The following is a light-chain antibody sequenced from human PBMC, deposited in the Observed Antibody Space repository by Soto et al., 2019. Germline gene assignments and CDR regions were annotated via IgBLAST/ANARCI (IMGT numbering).Light chain of an antibody. CDR2: GNS. Sequence: QSVLAQPPSVSGAPGQKVTISCTGSSSNIGAGYDLHWYQQLPGTAPKLLLYGNSNRPSGDPDRFSGSKSGTSASLAITGLQAEDEADYYCQSYDSRLSAYVFGTGTKGTVL. CDR1: SSNIGAGYD. V-gene: IGLV1-40*01. J-gene: IGLJ1*01. CDR3: QSYDSRLSAYV.